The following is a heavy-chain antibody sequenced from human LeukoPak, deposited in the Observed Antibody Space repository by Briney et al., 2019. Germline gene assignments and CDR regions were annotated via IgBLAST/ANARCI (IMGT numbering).Heavy chain of an antibody. CDR3: AGGYCSGGSCYSDAFDI. J-gene: IGHJ3*02. Sequence: SVKVSCKASGGTFSSYAISWVRQAPGQGLEWMGGIIPIFGTANYAQKFQGRVTITADESTSTAYMELSSLRSEDTAVYYCAGGYCSGGSCYSDAFDIWGQGTMVTVSS. V-gene: IGHV1-69*13. CDR1: GGTFSSYA. D-gene: IGHD2-15*01. CDR2: IIPIFGTA.